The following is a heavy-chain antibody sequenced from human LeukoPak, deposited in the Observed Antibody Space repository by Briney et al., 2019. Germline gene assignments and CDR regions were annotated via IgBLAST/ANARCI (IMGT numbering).Heavy chain of an antibody. CDR2: IKSKTNGGTA. CDR3: TTDSESYYYDSSAYYYGYFDY. J-gene: IGHJ4*02. D-gene: IGHD3-22*01. Sequence: GGSLRLSCAASGFTFSNAWMSWVRQAPGKGLEGVGRIKSKTNGGTADYAPPVKGRFTISRDDSKNTLFLQMNSLKAEDTAVYYCTTDSESYYYDSSAYYYGYFDYWGQGTLVTVSS. V-gene: IGHV3-15*01. CDR1: GFTFSNAW.